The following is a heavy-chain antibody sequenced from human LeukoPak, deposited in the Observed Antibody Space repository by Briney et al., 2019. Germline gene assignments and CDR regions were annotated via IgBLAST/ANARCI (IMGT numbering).Heavy chain of an antibody. CDR3: ARDLGYCSSTSCHIGGDY. CDR1: GFTFSMYW. J-gene: IGHJ4*02. D-gene: IGHD2-2*02. V-gene: IGHV3-30*03. Sequence: PGGSLRLSCEVSGFTFSMYWMTWVRQAPGKGLEWVAVISYDGSNKYYADSVKGRFTISRDNSKNTLYLQMNSLRAEDTAVYYCARDLGYCSSTSCHIGGDYWGQGTLVTVSS. CDR2: ISYDGSNK.